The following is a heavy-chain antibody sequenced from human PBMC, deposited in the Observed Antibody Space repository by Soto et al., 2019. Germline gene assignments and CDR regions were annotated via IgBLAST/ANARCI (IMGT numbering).Heavy chain of an antibody. V-gene: IGHV3-30*18. CDR3: AKFHLFDY. CDR2: ISYDGSNK. Sequence: PGGSLRLSCAACGFTFSRYAMHWVRQAPGKGLEWVAVISYDGSNKYYADSVKGRFTISRDNSKNTLYLQMTSLRAEDTAVYYCAKFHLFDYWGQGTLVTVSS. J-gene: IGHJ4*02. CDR1: GFTFSRYA.